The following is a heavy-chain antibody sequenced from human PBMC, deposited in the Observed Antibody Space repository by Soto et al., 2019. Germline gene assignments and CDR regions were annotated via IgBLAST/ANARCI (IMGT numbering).Heavy chain of an antibody. Sequence: QVQLVESGGGVVQPGRSLRLSCAASGFTFSSHGFHWVRQAPGKGLEWVAVIWYDGSKKYYGDSVKGRFTISRDDSKSTVYLQMRAMRAEETALYDCARYDGRTKLIYWGQGTLVTVS. CDR2: IWYDGSKK. J-gene: IGHJ4*02. D-gene: IGHD1-7*01. V-gene: IGHV3-33*01. CDR1: GFTFSSHG. CDR3: ARYDGRTKLIY.